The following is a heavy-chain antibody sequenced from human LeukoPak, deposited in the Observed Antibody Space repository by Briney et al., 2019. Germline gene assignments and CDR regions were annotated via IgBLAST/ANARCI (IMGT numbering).Heavy chain of an antibody. D-gene: IGHD3-22*01. Sequence: ASVKVSCKASGYTLTGYYMHWVRQAPGQGLEWMGRINPNSGGTNYAQKFQGRVTMTRDTSISTAYMELSRLRSDDTAVYYCASSHRYYYDSSGYFDYWGQGTLVTVSS. CDR1: GYTLTGYY. CDR3: ASSHRYYYDSSGYFDY. CDR2: INPNSGGT. V-gene: IGHV1-2*06. J-gene: IGHJ4*02.